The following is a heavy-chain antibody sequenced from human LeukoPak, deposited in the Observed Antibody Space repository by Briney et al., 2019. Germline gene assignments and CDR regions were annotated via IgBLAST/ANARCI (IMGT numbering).Heavy chain of an antibody. D-gene: IGHD6-13*01. Sequence: SETLSLTCTVSGGSISSYYWSWIRQPPGKGLEWIGYIYYSGSTYYNPSLKSRVTIAVDTSKNQFSLKLSSVTAADTAVYYCARLFYSSSSETYYFDYWGQGTLVTVSS. CDR3: ARLFYSSSSETYYFDY. V-gene: IGHV4-59*06. CDR2: IYYSGST. J-gene: IGHJ4*02. CDR1: GGSISSYY.